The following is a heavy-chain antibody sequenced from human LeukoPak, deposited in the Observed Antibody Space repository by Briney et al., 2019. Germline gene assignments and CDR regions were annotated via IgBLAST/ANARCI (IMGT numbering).Heavy chain of an antibody. D-gene: IGHD6-6*01. J-gene: IGHJ4*02. CDR2: IIPIFGTA. CDR1: EGTFSSSA. Sequence: ASVKVSCKASEGTFSSSAISWVRQAPGQGLEWMGGIIPIFGTANYAQKFQGRVTITTDESTSTAYMELSSLRSEDTAVYYCASLRGGGRYSSSSDDYWGQGTLVTVSS. CDR3: ASLRGGGRYSSSSDDY. V-gene: IGHV1-69*05.